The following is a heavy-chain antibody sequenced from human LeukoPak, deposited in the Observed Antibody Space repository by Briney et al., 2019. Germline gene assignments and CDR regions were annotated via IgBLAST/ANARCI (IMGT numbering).Heavy chain of an antibody. CDR1: GGTFSSYA. J-gene: IGHJ3*02. CDR2: IIPIFGTA. V-gene: IGHV1-69*13. D-gene: IGHD2-2*01. CDR3: ARRYCSSTSCYSLSAFDI. Sequence: ASVKVSCKASGGTFSSYAISWVRQAPGQGLEWMGGIIPIFGTANYAQKLQGRVTITADESTSTAYMELSSLRSEDTAVYYCARRYCSSTSCYSLSAFDIWGQGTMVTVSS.